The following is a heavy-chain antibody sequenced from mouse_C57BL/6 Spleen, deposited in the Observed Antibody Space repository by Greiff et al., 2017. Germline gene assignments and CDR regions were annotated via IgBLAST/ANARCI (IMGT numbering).Heavy chain of an antibody. J-gene: IGHJ1*03. D-gene: IGHD1-1*01. V-gene: IGHV2-9*01. Sequence: VQGVESGPGLVAPSQSLSITCTVSGFSLTSYGVDWVRQPPGKGLEWLGVIWGGGSTNYNSALMSRLSISKDNSKSQVFLKMNSLQTDDTAMYYCAKHGALDYYGSSYRWYFDVWGTGTTVTVSS. CDR3: AKHGALDYYGSSYRWYFDV. CDR1: GFSLTSYG. CDR2: IWGGGST.